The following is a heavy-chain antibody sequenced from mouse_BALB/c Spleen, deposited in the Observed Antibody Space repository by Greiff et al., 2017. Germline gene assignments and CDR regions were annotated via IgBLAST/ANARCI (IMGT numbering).Heavy chain of an antibody. CDR2: IDPANGNT. J-gene: IGHJ4*01. D-gene: IGHD1-1*02. V-gene: IGHV14-3*02. CDR3: ARWHYGYAMDY. Sequence: VQLKQSGAELVKPGASVKLSCTASGFNIKDTYMHWVKQRPEQGLEWIGRIDPANGNTKYDPKFQGKATITADTSSNTAYLQLSSLTSEDTAVYYCARWHYGYAMDYWGQGTSVTVSS. CDR1: GFNIKDTY.